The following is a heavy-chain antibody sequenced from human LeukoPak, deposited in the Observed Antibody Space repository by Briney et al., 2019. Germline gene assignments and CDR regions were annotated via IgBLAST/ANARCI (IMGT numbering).Heavy chain of an antibody. CDR1: GFMFSSYW. CDR3: ARDTAYAFDI. CDR2: IKQDRSEK. D-gene: IGHD5-18*01. Sequence: GGSLRLSCAASGFMFSSYWMSWVRQAPGKGLEWVANIKQDRSEKYYVDSVKGRFTVSRDNARNSLYLQMNSLSPEDTAVYYCARDTAYAFDIWGQGTMVTVSS. V-gene: IGHV3-7*01. J-gene: IGHJ3*02.